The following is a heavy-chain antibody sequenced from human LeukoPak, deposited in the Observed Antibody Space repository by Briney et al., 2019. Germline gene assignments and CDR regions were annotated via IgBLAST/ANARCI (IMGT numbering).Heavy chain of an antibody. CDR1: GFTFRTYW. D-gene: IGHD6-13*01. J-gene: IGHJ6*03. CDR3: TTPLTAAGLDYYYYYYMDV. Sequence: PGGSLRLSCAASGFTFRTYWMSWVRQAPGKGLEWVGRIKSKTDGGTTEYAAPVKGRFTISRDDSKNTLYLQMNSLKTEDTAVYYCTTPLTAAGLDYYYYYYMDVWGKGTTVTVSS. CDR2: IKSKTDGGTT. V-gene: IGHV3-15*01.